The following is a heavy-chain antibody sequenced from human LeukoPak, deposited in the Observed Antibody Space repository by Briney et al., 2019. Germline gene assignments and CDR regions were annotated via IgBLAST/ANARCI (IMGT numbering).Heavy chain of an antibody. Sequence: GGSLRLSCAASGFAFSDYYMSWIRQAPGKGLEWVSYISSSGSTIYYADSVKGRFTISRDNAKNSLYLQMNSLRAEDTAVYYCARDDTKLWLGESVGVPQSDWGQGTLVTVSS. J-gene: IGHJ4*02. CDR3: ARDDTKLWLGESVGVPQSD. D-gene: IGHD3-10*01. V-gene: IGHV3-11*01. CDR1: GFAFSDYY. CDR2: ISSSGSTI.